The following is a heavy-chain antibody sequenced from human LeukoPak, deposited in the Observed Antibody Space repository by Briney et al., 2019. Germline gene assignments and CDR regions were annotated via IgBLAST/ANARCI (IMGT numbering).Heavy chain of an antibody. CDR2: IYPGDSDT. CDR1: GYSFTSYW. V-gene: IGHV5-51*01. D-gene: IGHD6-19*01. Sequence: KNGESLKISCKGSGYSFTSYWIGWVRQMPGKGLEWMGIIYPGDSDTRYSPSFQGQVTISADKSISTAYLQWSSLKASDTAMYYCARLAVAGTFALEYFQHWGQGTLVTVSS. CDR3: ARLAVAGTFALEYFQH. J-gene: IGHJ1*01.